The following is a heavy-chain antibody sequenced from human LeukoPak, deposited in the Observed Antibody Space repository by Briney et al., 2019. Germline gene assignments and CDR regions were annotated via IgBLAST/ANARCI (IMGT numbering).Heavy chain of an antibody. V-gene: IGHV3-7*01. Sequence: GGSLRLSCAASGFTFSSYWMSWVRQAPGKGLEWVANIKQDGSEKYYVDSVKGRFTISRDNAKNSLYLQMNSLRAEDTAVYYCARDQGGSGRDYYYMDVWGKGTTVTISS. D-gene: IGHD3-10*01. CDR3: ARDQGGSGRDYYYMDV. CDR1: GFTFSSYW. CDR2: IKQDGSEK. J-gene: IGHJ6*03.